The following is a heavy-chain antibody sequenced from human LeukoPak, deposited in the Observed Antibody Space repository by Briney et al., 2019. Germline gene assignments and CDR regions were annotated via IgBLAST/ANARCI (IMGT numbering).Heavy chain of an antibody. CDR2: XXXXXGNT. CDR3: ARDGWGCSSTSCFPGWLDP. Sequence: ASVKVSCKASGYTFTSFGITWVRQAPGQGLEWMGXXXXXXGNTNYAQKLQGRVTMTTDTSTSTAYMELRSLRSDDTAVYYCARDGWGCSSTSCFPGWLDPWGQGTLVTVSS. V-gene: IGHV1-18*01. CDR1: GYTFTSFG. D-gene: IGHD2-2*01. J-gene: IGHJ5*02.